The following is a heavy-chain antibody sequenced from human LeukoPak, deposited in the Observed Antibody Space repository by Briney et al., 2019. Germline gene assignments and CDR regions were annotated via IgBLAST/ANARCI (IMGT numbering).Heavy chain of an antibody. CDR2: INSYNEDT. V-gene: IGHV1-18*01. D-gene: IGHD6-13*01. CDR3: ARLGQQLILWFDT. J-gene: IGHJ5*02. Sequence: ASVKVSCKASGYILTDYGITWVRRAPGQGLEWMGWINSYNEDTDYAQKFQGRVTMTIDTSTSTAYMELSSLTSADTAVYYGARLGQQLILWFDTWGQGTLVTVSS. CDR1: GYILTDYG.